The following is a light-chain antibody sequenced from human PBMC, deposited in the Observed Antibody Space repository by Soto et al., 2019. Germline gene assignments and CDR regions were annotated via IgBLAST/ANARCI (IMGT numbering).Light chain of an antibody. CDR3: QQYESFPRT. CDR2: KAS. CDR1: QSINTW. Sequence: DIQMTQSPSTLSASVGDRVTITCRASQSINTWLAWYQQKPGKAPKLFIFKASPLEIGVPSRFSGSGSGTEFTLSISSLQPDDFATYFCQQYESFPRTFGQGTKVEIK. V-gene: IGKV1-5*03. J-gene: IGKJ1*01.